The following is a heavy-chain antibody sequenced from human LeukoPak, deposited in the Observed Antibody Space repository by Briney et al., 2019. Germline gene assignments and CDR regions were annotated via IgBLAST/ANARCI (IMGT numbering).Heavy chain of an antibody. J-gene: IGHJ5*02. CDR2: INPTGTSS. CDR3: ARDNSLQDMAWWFDP. Sequence: ASVKVSCKSSGYTFTRHYLQWVRQAPGQGLEWVGLINPTGTSSWSAQKFQGRVTLTRDMSTSTDYMELSSLRSEDTAVYYCARDNSLQDMAWWFDPWGQGTLVIVSS. CDR1: GYTFTRHY. D-gene: IGHD5-24*01. V-gene: IGHV1-46*01.